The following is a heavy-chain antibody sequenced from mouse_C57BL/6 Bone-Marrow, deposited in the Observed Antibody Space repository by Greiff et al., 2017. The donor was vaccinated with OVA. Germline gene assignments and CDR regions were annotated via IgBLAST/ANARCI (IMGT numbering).Heavy chain of an antibody. CDR2: IRNKANGYTT. D-gene: IGHD3-2*02. J-gene: IGHJ3*01. CDR3: ARYYSSGLAWFAY. V-gene: IGHV7-3*01. Sequence: EVKVVESGGGLVQPGGSLRLSCAASGFTFTDYYMSWVRPPPGKALEWLGFIRNKANGYTTEYSASVKGRFTISRDNAQSILYLQMKALRAEDSATYYCARYYSSGLAWFAYWGQGTLVTVSA. CDR1: GFTFTDYY.